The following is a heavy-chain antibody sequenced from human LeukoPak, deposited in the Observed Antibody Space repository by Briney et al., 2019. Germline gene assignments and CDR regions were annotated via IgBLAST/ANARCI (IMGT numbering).Heavy chain of an antibody. D-gene: IGHD6-13*01. J-gene: IGHJ4*02. Sequence: PSETLSPTCTVSGASISGTAYYWGWVRQPPRKGLEWIGNIYYSGSTYYNASLQSRVTISIDTSKNQFSLKLNSVTAADTAVYYCARWYSNSWCYFDYWGQGTLVTVSS. CDR1: GASISGTAYY. CDR2: IYYSGST. V-gene: IGHV4-39*07. CDR3: ARWYSNSWCYFDY.